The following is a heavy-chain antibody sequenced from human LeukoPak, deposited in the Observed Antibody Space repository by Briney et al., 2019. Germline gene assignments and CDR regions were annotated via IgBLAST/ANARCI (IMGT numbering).Heavy chain of an antibody. V-gene: IGHV4-34*01. Sequence: SETLSLTCAVYGGSFSGYYWSWIRQPPGKGLEWIGEINHSGNTNYNPSLKSRVTISVDTSKNQFSLKLSSVTAADTAVYYCARGGLLWFGDYFDYWGQGTLVTVSS. CDR2: INHSGNT. CDR1: GGSFSGYY. D-gene: IGHD3-10*01. J-gene: IGHJ4*02. CDR3: ARGGLLWFGDYFDY.